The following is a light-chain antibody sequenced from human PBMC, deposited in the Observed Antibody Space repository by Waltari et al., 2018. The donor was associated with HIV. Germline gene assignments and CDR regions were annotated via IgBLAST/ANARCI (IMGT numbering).Light chain of an antibody. Sequence: QSALTQPRSVSGSPGQSVTLSCTGTSSDVGGYNFVSWYQQHPGKVPKLLAYGVSKRPSGVPARFSGSKSGNTDSLTISGLQVEDEGDYYCCSYAGGSRVFGTGTKVTVL. CDR2: GVS. J-gene: IGLJ1*01. V-gene: IGLV2-11*01. CDR3: CSYAGGSRV. CDR1: SSDVGGYNF.